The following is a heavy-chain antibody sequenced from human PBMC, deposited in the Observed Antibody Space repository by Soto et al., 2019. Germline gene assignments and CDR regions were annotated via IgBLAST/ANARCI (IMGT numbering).Heavy chain of an antibody. J-gene: IGHJ5*02. V-gene: IGHV1-69*13. CDR1: GGTFSSYA. D-gene: IGHD2-15*01. CDR3: AGCSGGSCYLNWFDP. CDR2: IIPIFGTA. Sequence: SVKVSCKASGGTFSSYAISWVRQAPGQGLEWMGGIIPIFGTANYAQKFQGRVTITADESTSTAYMELSSLRSEDTAVYYCAGCSGGSCYLNWFDPWGQGTLVTVSS.